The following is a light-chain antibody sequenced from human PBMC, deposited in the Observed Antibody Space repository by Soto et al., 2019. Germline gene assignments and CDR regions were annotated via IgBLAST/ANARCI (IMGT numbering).Light chain of an antibody. CDR2: GAS. CDR1: QSISSIY. CDR3: QQHGTSPTT. J-gene: IGKJ5*01. V-gene: IGKV3-20*01. Sequence: ENVLTQSPGTLSLSPGERATLSCRASQSISSIYVAWYQQKPGQAPRLLMYGASSRATGIPDRFSGSGSGTDFTLNISRLEPEDFAVYYCQQHGTSPTTFGQGTRLEIK.